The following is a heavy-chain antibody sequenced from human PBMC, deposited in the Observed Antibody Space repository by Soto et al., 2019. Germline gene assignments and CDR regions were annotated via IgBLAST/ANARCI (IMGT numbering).Heavy chain of an antibody. Sequence: PGGSLRLSCAASVFTFSSYAMSWVRQAPGKGLEWVSAISGSGGSTYYADSVKGRFTISRDNSKNTLYLQMNSLRAEDTAVYYCAKDLRKGSGSYPFDYWGQGTLVTVSS. CDR3: AKDLRKGSGSYPFDY. CDR2: ISGSGGST. D-gene: IGHD3-10*01. CDR1: VFTFSSYA. V-gene: IGHV3-23*01. J-gene: IGHJ4*02.